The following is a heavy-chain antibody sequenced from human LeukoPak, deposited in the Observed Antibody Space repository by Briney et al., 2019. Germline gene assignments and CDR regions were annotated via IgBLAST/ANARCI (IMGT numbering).Heavy chain of an antibody. CDR2: IWYDGSNK. V-gene: IGHV3-33*01. Sequence: GGSLRLSCAASGFTFSSYGMHWVRQAPGKGLEWVAVIWYDGSNKYYADSVKGRFTISRDNSKNTLYLQMNSLRAEDTAVYYCARDQRNYYDSSGYLDYWAREPWSPSPQ. CDR3: ARDQRNYYDSSGYLDY. D-gene: IGHD3-22*01. J-gene: IGHJ4*02. CDR1: GFTFSSYG.